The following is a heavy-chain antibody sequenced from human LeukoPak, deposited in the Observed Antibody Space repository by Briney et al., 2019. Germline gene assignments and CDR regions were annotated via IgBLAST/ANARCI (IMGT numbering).Heavy chain of an antibody. CDR2: MNPNSGNT. CDR1: GYTFTSYD. D-gene: IGHD4-11*01. J-gene: IGHJ6*03. V-gene: IGHV1-8*01. CDR3: PVMTTVTTSNYYYYYMDV. Sequence: GASVKVSCKASGYTFTSYDINWVRQATGQGLEWMAWMNPNSGNTGYAQKFQGRVTMTRNTSISTAYMELSSLRSEDTAVYYCPVMTTVTTSNYYYYYMDVWGKGTTVTVSS.